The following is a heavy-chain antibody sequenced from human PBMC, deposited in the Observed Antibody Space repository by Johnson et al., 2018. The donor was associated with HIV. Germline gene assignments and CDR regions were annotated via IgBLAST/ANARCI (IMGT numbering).Heavy chain of an antibody. J-gene: IGHJ3*02. CDR3: AKKGGHYFTSHDAFDI. CDR1: GFTFSSYW. Sequence: VQLVESGGGVVQPGRSLRLSCAASGFTFSSYWMHWVRQAPGKGLVWVSRIKSDGSRTSYADSVKGRFTISRENAKNSLYLQMNTLRVGDTAVYYCAKKGGHYFTSHDAFDIWGQGTVVTVSS. CDR2: IKSDGSRT. V-gene: IGHV3-74*02. D-gene: IGHD3-16*01.